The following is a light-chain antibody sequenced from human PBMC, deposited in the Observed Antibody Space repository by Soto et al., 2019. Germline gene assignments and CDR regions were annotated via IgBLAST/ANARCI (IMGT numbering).Light chain of an antibody. CDR2: AAS. CDR1: QGISNY. Sequence: DIQMTQSPSSLSASVGDRVTITCRASQGISNYLAWYQQKPGKVPKLLIYAASTLQSGVPSRFNGSGSGTDFTLTISSLQPEDVATYYCQKYNSAPALTFGGGTKVDIK. V-gene: IGKV1-27*01. J-gene: IGKJ4*01. CDR3: QKYNSAPALT.